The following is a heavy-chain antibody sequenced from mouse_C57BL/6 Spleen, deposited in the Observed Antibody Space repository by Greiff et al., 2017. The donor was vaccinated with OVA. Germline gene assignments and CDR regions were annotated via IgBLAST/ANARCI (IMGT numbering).Heavy chain of an antibody. V-gene: IGHV5-17*01. CDR3: ARPYYYGSSYVGY. CDR1: GFTFSDYG. D-gene: IGHD1-1*01. CDR2: ISSGSSTI. J-gene: IGHJ2*01. Sequence: EVKLMESGGGLVKPGGSLKLSCAASGFTFSDYGMHWVRQAPEKGLEWVAYISSGSSTIYYADTVKGRFTISRDNAKNTLFLQMTSLRSEDTAMYYCARPYYYGSSYVGYWGQGTTLTVSS.